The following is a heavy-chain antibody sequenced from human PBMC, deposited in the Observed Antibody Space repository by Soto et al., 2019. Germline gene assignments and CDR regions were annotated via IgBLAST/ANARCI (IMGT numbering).Heavy chain of an antibody. D-gene: IGHD6-6*01. J-gene: IGHJ6*02. Sequence: QVQLQESGPGLVKPSQTLSLTCTVSGGSISSGGYYWTWIRQHPGKGLEWIGYNYYSGINYYNPSLRRRVTILLDTSKNPFSLKLSSVTAADTAVYYCARVSSIAGLYYGMDVWGQGTTVTVSS. V-gene: IGHV4-31*03. CDR2: NYYSGIN. CDR1: GGSISSGGYY. CDR3: ARVSSIAGLYYGMDV.